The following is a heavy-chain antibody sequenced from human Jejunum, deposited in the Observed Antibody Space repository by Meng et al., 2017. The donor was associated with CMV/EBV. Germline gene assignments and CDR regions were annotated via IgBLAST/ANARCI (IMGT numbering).Heavy chain of an antibody. J-gene: IGHJ3*02. V-gene: IGHV3-30*02. CDR1: FSTYG. Sequence: FSTYGMHRVRQVSGKGLEWVAFMREDGSRKFYAASVKGRFTISRDNSKNTLYVQMNSLRDEDTAVYYCATEYSSSPGVVLGDAFHIWGQGTVVTVSS. CDR2: MREDGSRK. D-gene: IGHD6-6*01. CDR3: ATEYSSSPGVVLGDAFHI.